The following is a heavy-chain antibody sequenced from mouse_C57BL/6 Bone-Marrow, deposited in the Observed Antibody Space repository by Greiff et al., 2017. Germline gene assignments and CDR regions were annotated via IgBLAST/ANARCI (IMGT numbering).Heavy chain of an antibody. CDR2: IHPNSGST. D-gene: IGHD1-1*01. Sequence: QVQLQQPGAELVKPGASVKLSCKASGYPFTSYWMHWVKQRPGQGLEWIGMIHPNSGSTNYNEKFKSKATLTVDKSSSTAYMQLSSLTSDDSAVYYCARSGTVVAPFDYWGQGTTLTVSS. V-gene: IGHV1-64*01. CDR3: ARSGTVVAPFDY. CDR1: GYPFTSYW. J-gene: IGHJ2*01.